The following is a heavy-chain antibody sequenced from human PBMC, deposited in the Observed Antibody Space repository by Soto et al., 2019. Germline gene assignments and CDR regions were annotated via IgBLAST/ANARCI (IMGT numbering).Heavy chain of an antibody. CDR2: IYTSGST. CDR1: GGSISSYY. V-gene: IGHV4-4*07. J-gene: IGHJ4*02. Sequence: SETRSLTCTVSGGSISSYYWSWIRQPAGKGLEWIGRIYTSGSTNYNPSLKSRVTMSVDTSKNQFSLKLSSVTAADTAVYYCARGGRYYYDSSGYYDRRGYFDCWGQGTLVTVS. CDR3: ARGGRYYYDSSGYYDRRGYFDC. D-gene: IGHD3-22*01.